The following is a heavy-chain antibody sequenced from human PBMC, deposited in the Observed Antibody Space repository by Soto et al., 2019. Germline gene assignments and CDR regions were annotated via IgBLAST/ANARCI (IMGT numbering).Heavy chain of an antibody. CDR3: ARHFPLPTDLQFYYYYYYYGVDV. Sequence: GESLKISCKASGYNFTTFWISWMRQVPGKGLEWMGRIDPSDSYSNYSPSFQGHITISADKSINTAYLHFSNLKASDTAVYYCARHFPLPTDLQFYYYYYYYGVDVWGHGTAVTVSS. CDR1: GYNFTTFW. D-gene: IGHD3-10*01. V-gene: IGHV5-10-1*01. CDR2: IDPSDSYS. J-gene: IGHJ6*02.